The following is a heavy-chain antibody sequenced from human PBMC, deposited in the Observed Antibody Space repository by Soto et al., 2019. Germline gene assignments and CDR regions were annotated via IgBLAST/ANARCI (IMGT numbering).Heavy chain of an antibody. CDR1: GYTFTSYG. CDR3: ARSGYDILTGSGHFDY. Sequence: QVQLVQSGAEVKKPGASVKASGKASGYTFTSYGISWVRQAPGQGLEWMGWISAYNGNTNYAQKLQGRVTMTTDTSTSTAYMELRSLRSDDTAVYYCARSGYDILTGSGHFDYWGQGTLVTVSS. J-gene: IGHJ4*02. CDR2: ISAYNGNT. D-gene: IGHD3-9*01. V-gene: IGHV1-18*01.